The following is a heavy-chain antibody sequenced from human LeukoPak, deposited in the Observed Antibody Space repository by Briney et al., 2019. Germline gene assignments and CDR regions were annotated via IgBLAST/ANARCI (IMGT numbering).Heavy chain of an antibody. J-gene: IGHJ4*02. Sequence: PSETLSLTCTVSGGSISTYYWSWIRQPPGKGLEWIGYIYYSGSTNYNPSLKSRVTIPVDTSRNQFSLKLSSVTAADTAVYYCARQRDRSGYYGDFDYWGQGTLVTVSS. D-gene: IGHD3-22*01. CDR1: GGSISTYY. CDR2: IYYSGST. CDR3: ARQRDRSGYYGDFDY. V-gene: IGHV4-59*08.